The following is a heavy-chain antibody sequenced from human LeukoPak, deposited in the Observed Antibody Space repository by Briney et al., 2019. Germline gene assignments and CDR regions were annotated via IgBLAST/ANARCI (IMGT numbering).Heavy chain of an antibody. Sequence: GGSLRLSCAASGFTFSSYAMHWVRQAPGKGLEWVAVISYDGSNKYYADSVKGRFTISRDNSKNTLYLQMNSLRAEDTAVYYCARGTPKWIQLWPLDYWGQGTLVTVSS. CDR2: ISYDGSNK. CDR3: ARGTPKWIQLWPLDY. V-gene: IGHV3-30-3*01. CDR1: GFTFSSYA. J-gene: IGHJ4*02. D-gene: IGHD5-18*01.